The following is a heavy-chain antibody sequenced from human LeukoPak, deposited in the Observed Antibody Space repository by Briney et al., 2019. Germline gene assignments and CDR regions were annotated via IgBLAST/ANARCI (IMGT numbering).Heavy chain of an antibody. Sequence: KPSETLSLSCAVSGYSITSGYYWGWIRQPPVKGLEWIGSIYHSGSTYYNPSLKSRVTISVDTSKNQFSLKLSSVTAADTAVYYCERGVTIFGVVIKYYFDYWGQGTLVTASS. CDR3: ERGVTIFGVVIKYYFDY. J-gene: IGHJ4*02. CDR1: GYSITSGYY. V-gene: IGHV4-38-2*01. D-gene: IGHD3-3*01. CDR2: IYHSGST.